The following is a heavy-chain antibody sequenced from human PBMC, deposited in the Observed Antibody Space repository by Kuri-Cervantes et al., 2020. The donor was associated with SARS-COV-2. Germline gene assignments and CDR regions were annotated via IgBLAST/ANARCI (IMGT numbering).Heavy chain of an antibody. V-gene: IGHV1-46*03. Sequence: ASVKVSCKASGYTFTSYYMHWVRQAPGQGLEWMGIINPSGGSTSYAQKFQGRVTMTRETSTSTVYMELSSLRSEDTAVYYCAREEEEGCSGGSCNQNWFDPWGQGTLVTVS. D-gene: IGHD2-15*01. J-gene: IGHJ5*02. CDR3: AREEEEGCSGGSCNQNWFDP. CDR1: GYTFTSYY. CDR2: INPSGGST.